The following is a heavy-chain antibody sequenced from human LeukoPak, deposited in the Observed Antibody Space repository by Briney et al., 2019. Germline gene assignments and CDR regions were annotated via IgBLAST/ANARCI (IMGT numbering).Heavy chain of an antibody. CDR1: GYTFTSYY. D-gene: IGHD5-24*01. Sequence: ASVKVSCKASGYTFTSYYMRWVRQAPGQGLEWMGIINPSGGSTSYAQKFQGRVTMTRDTSTSTVYMELSSLRSEDTAVYYCARERASWEMATIPDAFDIWAQGTMVTVSS. CDR3: ARERASWEMATIPDAFDI. J-gene: IGHJ3*02. V-gene: IGHV1-46*03. CDR2: INPSGGST.